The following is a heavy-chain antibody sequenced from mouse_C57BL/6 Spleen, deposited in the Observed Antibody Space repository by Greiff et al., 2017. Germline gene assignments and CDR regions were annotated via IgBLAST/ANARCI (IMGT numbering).Heavy chain of an antibody. CDR3: TRRETGTRFAY. CDR2: IYPETGGT. J-gene: IGHJ3*01. CDR1: GYTFTSYW. Sequence: VQLQQPGAELVKPGASVKMSCKASGYTFTSYWITWVKQRPGQGLEWIGDIYPETGGTAYNQKFKGKAILTADKSSSTAYMELRSLTSEDSAVYYCTRRETGTRFAYWGQGTLVTVSA. V-gene: IGHV1-55*01. D-gene: IGHD4-1*01.